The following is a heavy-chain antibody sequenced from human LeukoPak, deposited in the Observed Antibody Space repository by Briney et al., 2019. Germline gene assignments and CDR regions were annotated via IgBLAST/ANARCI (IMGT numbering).Heavy chain of an antibody. CDR1: GGSISSYY. Sequence: SETLSLTCTVSGGSISSYYWSWVRQPPGKGLEWIGFVYYTGSTNYSPSLKSRVTISVGTSKNQFSLKLSSVTAADTAVYYCARSDFGPYYFDYWGQGTLVTVSS. CDR2: VYYTGST. V-gene: IGHV4-59*01. J-gene: IGHJ4*02. CDR3: ARSDFGPYYFDY. D-gene: IGHD3-3*01.